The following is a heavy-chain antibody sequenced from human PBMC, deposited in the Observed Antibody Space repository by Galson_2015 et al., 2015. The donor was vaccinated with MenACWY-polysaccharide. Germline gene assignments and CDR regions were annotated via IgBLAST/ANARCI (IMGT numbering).Heavy chain of an antibody. CDR2: ISSSSSTI. J-gene: IGHJ4*02. CDR1: GFTFSSYS. Sequence: SLRLSCAASGFTFSSYSMNWVRQAPGKGLAWVSYISSSSSTIYYADSVKGRFTISRDNAKNSLYLQMNSLRDEDTAVYYCARDYYYDSSGYYYAYFDYWGQGTLVTVSS. CDR3: ARDYYYDSSGYYYAYFDY. V-gene: IGHV3-48*02. D-gene: IGHD3-22*01.